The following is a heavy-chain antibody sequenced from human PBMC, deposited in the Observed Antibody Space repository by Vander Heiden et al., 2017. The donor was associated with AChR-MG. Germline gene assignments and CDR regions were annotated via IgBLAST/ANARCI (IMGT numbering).Heavy chain of an antibody. CDR3: ARYDSGWYAY. V-gene: IGHV3-11*01. CDR1: GFTFSDYY. CDR2: IRGNSRTI. J-gene: IGHJ4*02. Sequence: QVQLVESGGGLVKPGGSLSLPCSVPGFTFSDYYMSWIRQAPGKGLEWVSYIRGNSRTIYYADSVKGRFTISRDNAKNALYLQMNSLRAEDTAVYFCARYDSGWYAYWGQGTLVTVSS. D-gene: IGHD6-19*01.